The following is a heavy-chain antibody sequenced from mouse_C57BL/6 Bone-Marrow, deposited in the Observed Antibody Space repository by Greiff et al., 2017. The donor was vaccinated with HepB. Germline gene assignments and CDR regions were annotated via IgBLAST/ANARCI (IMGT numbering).Heavy chain of an antibody. V-gene: IGHV2-2*01. CDR1: GFSLTSYG. J-gene: IGHJ1*03. CDR3: ARSPYDYDVLGVWYFDV. Sequence: VQLVESGPGLVQPSQSLSITCTVSGFSLTSYGVHWVRQSPGKGLEWLGVIWSGGSTDYNAAFISRLSISKDNSKSQVFFKMNSLQADDTAIYYCARSPYDYDVLGVWYFDVWGTGTTVTVSS. D-gene: IGHD2-4*01. CDR2: IWSGGST.